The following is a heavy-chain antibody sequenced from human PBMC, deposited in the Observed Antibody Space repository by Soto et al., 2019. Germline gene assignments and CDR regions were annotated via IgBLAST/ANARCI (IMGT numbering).Heavy chain of an antibody. J-gene: IGHJ4*02. Sequence: PSETLSLTCTVSGGSISSYYWSWIRQPPGKGLEWIGYIYYSGSTNYNPSLKSRVTISVDTSKNQFSLKLSSVTAADTAVYYCARASYCTNGVCYPRYYFDYWGQGTLVTVSS. D-gene: IGHD2-8*01. CDR2: IYYSGST. CDR3: ARASYCTNGVCYPRYYFDY. CDR1: GGSISSYY. V-gene: IGHV4-59*01.